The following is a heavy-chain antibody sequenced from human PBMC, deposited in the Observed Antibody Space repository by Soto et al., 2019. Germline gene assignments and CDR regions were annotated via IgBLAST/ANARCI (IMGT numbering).Heavy chain of an antibody. D-gene: IGHD3-16*01. V-gene: IGHV3-30*18. CDR3: AKEHLMITFGGFSDY. CDR2: ISYDGSNK. CDR1: GFTFSSYG. Sequence: SLRLSCAASGFTFSSYGMHWVRQAPGKGLEWVAVISYDGSNKYYADSVKGRFTISRDNSKNTLYLQMNSLRAEDTAVYYCAKEHLMITFGGFSDYWGQGTLVTVSS. J-gene: IGHJ4*02.